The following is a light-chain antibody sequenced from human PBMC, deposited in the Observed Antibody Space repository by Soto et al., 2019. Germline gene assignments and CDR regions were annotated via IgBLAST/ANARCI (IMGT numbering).Light chain of an antibody. V-gene: IGKV3-20*01. Sequence: EIVLKQSPGPLSLSPGERATLSCRASQGVSSSHLAWYQQKPGQAPRLLIYDASSRATGIRDRFRVSGSGTDFNLTISRLEAEDVAGYYCQQYGSSPPYSFGQGTKLEIK. CDR1: QGVSSSH. J-gene: IGKJ2*01. CDR3: QQYGSSPPYS. CDR2: DAS.